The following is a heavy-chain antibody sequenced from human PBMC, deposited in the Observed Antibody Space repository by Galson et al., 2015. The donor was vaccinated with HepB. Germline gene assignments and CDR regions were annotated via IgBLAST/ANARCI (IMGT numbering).Heavy chain of an antibody. CDR3: ARENIVVVPAAKNYYYGMDV. CDR2: IIPIFGTA. J-gene: IGHJ6*02. CDR1: GGTFSSYA. D-gene: IGHD2-2*01. V-gene: IGHV1-69*13. Sequence: SVKVSCKASGGTFSSYAISWVRQAPGQGLEWMGGIIPIFGTANYAQKFQGRVTITADESTSTAYMELSSLRSEDTAVYYCARENIVVVPAAKNYYYGMDVWGQGTTVTVSS.